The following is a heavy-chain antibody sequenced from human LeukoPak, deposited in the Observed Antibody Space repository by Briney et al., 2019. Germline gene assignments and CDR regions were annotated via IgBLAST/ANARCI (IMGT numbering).Heavy chain of an antibody. V-gene: IGHV3-64D*09. CDR1: GFTFTSYP. D-gene: IGHD3-10*01. J-gene: IGHJ4*02. Sequence: SGGSPRFSCSASGFTFTSYPMYWVRQAPGGGLQYVTAISTDGGSTYYRASVKGRFTISRDNSKNTLYLQMSSLRADDAAVYYCVSSSRGASFDSWGQGTLVTVSS. CDR2: ISTDGGST. CDR3: VSSSRGASFDS.